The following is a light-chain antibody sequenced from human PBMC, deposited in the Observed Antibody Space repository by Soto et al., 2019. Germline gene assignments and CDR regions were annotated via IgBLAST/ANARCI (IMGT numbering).Light chain of an antibody. J-gene: IGLJ1*01. CDR3: CSYAGSYTYV. Sequence: QSALTQPPSVSGAPGQRVTISCTGSSSNIGAGYDVHWYQQLPGTAPKLLIYGNSNRPSGVPDRFSGSKSGNSASLTISGLQAEDEADYYCCSYAGSYTYVFGTGTKVTVL. CDR2: GNS. V-gene: IGLV1-40*01. CDR1: SSNIGAGYD.